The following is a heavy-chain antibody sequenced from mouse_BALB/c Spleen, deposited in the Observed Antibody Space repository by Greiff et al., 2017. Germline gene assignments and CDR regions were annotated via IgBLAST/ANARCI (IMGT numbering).Heavy chain of an antibody. Sequence: EVKLMESGAELVKPGASVKLSCTASGFNIKDTYMHWVQQRPEQGLEWIGRIDPANGNTKYDPNFQGKATITADTSSNTAYLQLSSLTSEDTAVYYCARRGGYSLAMDYWGQGTTVTVSS. CDR2: IDPANGNT. CDR3: ARRGGYSLAMDY. J-gene: IGHJ4*01. D-gene: IGHD2-3*01. CDR1: GFNIKDTY. V-gene: IGHV14-3*02.